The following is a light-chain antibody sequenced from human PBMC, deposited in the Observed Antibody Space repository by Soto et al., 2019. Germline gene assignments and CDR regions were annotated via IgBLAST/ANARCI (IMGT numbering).Light chain of an antibody. CDR2: GAS. J-gene: IGKJ2*01. CDR1: QSVSSSY. CDR3: QQYGSSPPYT. V-gene: IGKV3-20*01. Sequence: EIVLTQSPGTLSLSPGERATLSCRASQSVSSSYLAWYQQKPGQAPRLLIYGASSRATGIPDRFSGSGSGTDFTLPISRLEPEDFAVYSCQQYGSSPPYTFGQGTKLEIK.